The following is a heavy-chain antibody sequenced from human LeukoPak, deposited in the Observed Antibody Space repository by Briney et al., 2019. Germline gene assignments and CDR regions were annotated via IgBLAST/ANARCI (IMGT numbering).Heavy chain of an antibody. J-gene: IGHJ3*01. Sequence: GGSLRLSCAASGFTFSSYEMNWVRQAPGKGLEWVSYISSSGSTIYYADSVKGRFTISRDNAKNSLYLQMSSLRAEDTAVYYCARDVYCTNGVCYHPWGQGTMVTVSS. V-gene: IGHV3-48*03. CDR1: GFTFSSYE. CDR2: ISSSGSTI. D-gene: IGHD2-8*01. CDR3: ARDVYCTNGVCYHP.